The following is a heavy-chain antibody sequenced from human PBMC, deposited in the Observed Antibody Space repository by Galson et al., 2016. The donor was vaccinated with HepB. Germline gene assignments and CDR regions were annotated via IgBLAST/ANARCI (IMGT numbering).Heavy chain of an antibody. Sequence: VKPTQTLALSCNVSGVSITNGAFYWGWLRQRPGAGLEWIGHIFYTGRTSYNPSLKSRLSISVDTSENQFSMELSSVTAADTAVYYCARWNIGPEGKTCWCDPWGQGTLVTVSS. D-gene: IGHD2-2*01. CDR3: ARWNIGPEGKTCWCDP. CDR2: IFYTGRT. CDR1: GVSITNGAFY. J-gene: IGHJ5*01. V-gene: IGHV4-31*03.